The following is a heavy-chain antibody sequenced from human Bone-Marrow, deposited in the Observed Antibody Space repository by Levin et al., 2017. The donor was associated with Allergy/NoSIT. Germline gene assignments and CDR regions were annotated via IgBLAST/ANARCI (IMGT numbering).Heavy chain of an antibody. CDR1: GGTFSSYT. D-gene: IGHD3-22*01. Sequence: GGSLRLSCEASGGTFSSYTISWVRQAPGQGLEWMGRIIPILGIANYAQKFQGRVTITADKSTSTAYMELSSLRSEDTAVYYCARDERAPALRYYYDSSGYQGNYWYFDLWGRGTLVTVSS. CDR3: ARDERAPALRYYYDSSGYQGNYWYFDL. CDR2: IIPILGIA. J-gene: IGHJ2*01. V-gene: IGHV1-69*04.